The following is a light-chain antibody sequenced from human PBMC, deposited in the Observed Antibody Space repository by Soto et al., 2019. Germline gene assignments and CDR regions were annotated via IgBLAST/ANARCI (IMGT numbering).Light chain of an antibody. CDR2: ADN. V-gene: IGLV1-40*01. Sequence: QSVLTQTPSVSGAPGQKITMSCTGSSSNIGAGYDVHWYQQLPGAAPRLLIYADNNRPSGVPDRFSASNSGTSASLAITGLQGEDEADYYCQSYDSSLSGVVFGGGTKLTVL. CDR3: QSYDSSLSGVV. J-gene: IGLJ2*01. CDR1: SSNIGAGYD.